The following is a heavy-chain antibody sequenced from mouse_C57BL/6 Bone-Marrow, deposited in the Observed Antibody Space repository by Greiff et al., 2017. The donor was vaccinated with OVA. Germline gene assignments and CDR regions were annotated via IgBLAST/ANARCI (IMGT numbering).Heavy chain of an antibody. CDR2: IRSKSNNYAT. CDR1: GFSFNTYA. J-gene: IGHJ3*01. CDR3: LSTMVKAY. Sequence: EVKVEESGGGLVQPKGSLKLSCAASGFSFNTYAMNWVRQAPGKGLEWVARIRSKSNNYATYYADSVKDRFTISRDDSESMLYLQMNNLKTEDTAMYYCLSTMVKAYWGQGTLVTVSA. V-gene: IGHV10-1*01. D-gene: IGHD2-2*01.